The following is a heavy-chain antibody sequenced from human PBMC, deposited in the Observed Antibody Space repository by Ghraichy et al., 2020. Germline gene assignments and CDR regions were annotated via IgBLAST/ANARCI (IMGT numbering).Heavy chain of an antibody. J-gene: IGHJ4*02. CDR3: ASPVVVTAIQVDY. CDR1: GFTFSSYA. D-gene: IGHD2-21*02. CDR2: ISYDGSNK. Sequence: GESLNISCAASGFTFSSYAMHWVRQAPGKGLEWVAVISYDGSNKYYADSVKGRFTISRDNSKNTLYLQMNSLRAEDTAVYYCASPVVVTAIQVDYWGQGTLVTVSS. V-gene: IGHV3-30-3*01.